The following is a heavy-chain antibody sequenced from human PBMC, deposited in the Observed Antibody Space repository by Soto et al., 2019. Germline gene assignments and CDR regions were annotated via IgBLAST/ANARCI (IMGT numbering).Heavy chain of an antibody. CDR1: GLTFTNYA. CDR2: ISGDGGMT. CDR3: TRARDNNGNSREADY. Sequence: EVQLLESGGGLVQPGGSLRLSCAASGLTFTNYAMSWVRQAPGKGLEWVAVISGDGGMTVYADSVKGRFTISRDSPRNTLDLQIYSLRAEDADIYYCTRARDNNGNSREADYWGQGTLVTVSS. V-gene: IGHV3-23*01. D-gene: IGHD1-1*01. J-gene: IGHJ4*02.